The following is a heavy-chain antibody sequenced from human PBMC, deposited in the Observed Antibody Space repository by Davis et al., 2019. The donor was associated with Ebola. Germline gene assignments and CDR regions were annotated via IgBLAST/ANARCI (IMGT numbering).Heavy chain of an antibody. CDR1: GFTFSGSA. Sequence: PGGSLRLSCAASGFTFSGSAMHWVRQASGKGPEWVGRIRSKPNSYATAYAASVKGRFTISRDDSKNTAYLQMNSLKTEDTAVYYCTRLMTTVIRGGLGYYGMDVWGQGTTVTVSS. V-gene: IGHV3-73*01. CDR2: IRSKPNSYAT. CDR3: TRLMTTVIRGGLGYYGMDV. D-gene: IGHD4-17*01. J-gene: IGHJ6*02.